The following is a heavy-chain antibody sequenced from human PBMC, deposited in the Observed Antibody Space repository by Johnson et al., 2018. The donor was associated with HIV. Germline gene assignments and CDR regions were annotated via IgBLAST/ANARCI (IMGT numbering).Heavy chain of an antibody. CDR3: AKGGSAVAVAFDI. CDR1: GFTFSHAW. J-gene: IGHJ3*02. CDR2: IKREADGGTR. V-gene: IGHV3-15*02. D-gene: IGHD6-19*01. Sequence: VQLVESGGAFVKPGGSPRLSCVASGFTFSHAWMSWVRQAPGKGLEWVGRIKREADGGTRDYAAPVKGRFTISRDDSKNTLFLQMNSLRAEDTAVYYCAKGGSAVAVAFDIWGQGTMVTVSS.